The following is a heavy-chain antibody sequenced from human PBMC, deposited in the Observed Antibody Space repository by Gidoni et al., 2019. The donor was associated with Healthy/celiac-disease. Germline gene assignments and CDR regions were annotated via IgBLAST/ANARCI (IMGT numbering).Heavy chain of an antibody. CDR3: ARGGGNDAFDI. Sequence: QVQLQESGPGLVTPSQPLSLTCTVSGCSISRGGYYWSWIRQHPGKGLEWIGYIYYSGSTYYNPSLKSRVTISVDTSKNQFSLKLSSVTAADTAVYYCARGGGNDAFDIWGQGTMVTVSS. CDR1: GCSISRGGYY. V-gene: IGHV4-31*03. J-gene: IGHJ3*02. CDR2: IYYSGST. D-gene: IGHD2-15*01.